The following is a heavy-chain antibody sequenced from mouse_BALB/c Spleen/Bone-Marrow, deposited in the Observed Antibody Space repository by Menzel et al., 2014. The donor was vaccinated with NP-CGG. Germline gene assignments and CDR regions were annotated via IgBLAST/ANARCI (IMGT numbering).Heavy chain of an antibody. Sequence: VKVVESGAELARPGASVKLSCKASGYTFTSYWMQWVKQRPGQGLEWIGAIYPGDGGTRYTQKFRGKATLTADKSSNTAYMQLSSLTSEDSAVYFCASPYGNYDAMDYWGQGTSVTVSS. CDR3: ASPYGNYDAMDY. D-gene: IGHD2-1*01. J-gene: IGHJ4*01. CDR1: GYTFTSYW. V-gene: IGHV1-87*01. CDR2: IYPGDGGT.